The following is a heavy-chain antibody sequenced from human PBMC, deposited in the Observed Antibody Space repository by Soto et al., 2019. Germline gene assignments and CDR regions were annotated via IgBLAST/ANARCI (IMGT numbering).Heavy chain of an antibody. J-gene: IGHJ4*02. CDR3: AALPGSSGSYSTFDY. D-gene: IGHD3-10*01. CDR2: SIPIFGTA. V-gene: IGHV1-69*06. Sequence: QVQLVQSGAEVKKPGSSVKVSCKASGGTLSSYAISWVRQASGQWREWMGGSIPIFGTANYAQKFQGRVTITADKSTSTAYMELSSLRSEDTAVYYCAALPGSSGSYSTFDYWGQGTLVTVSS. CDR1: GGTLSSYA.